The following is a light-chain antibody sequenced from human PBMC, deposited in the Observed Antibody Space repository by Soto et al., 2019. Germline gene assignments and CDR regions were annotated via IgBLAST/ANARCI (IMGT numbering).Light chain of an antibody. CDR3: QHYHGWPIT. CDR1: QTVRTK. Sequence: EILMTQSPATLSVSPGERATLSCRASQTVRTKLAWYQQKPGQAPRLLIYGASTRATGIPARFSGSGSGTEFTLTISSLQSEDFAVYYCQHYHGWPITFGQGTRLEIK. J-gene: IGKJ5*01. V-gene: IGKV3-15*01. CDR2: GAS.